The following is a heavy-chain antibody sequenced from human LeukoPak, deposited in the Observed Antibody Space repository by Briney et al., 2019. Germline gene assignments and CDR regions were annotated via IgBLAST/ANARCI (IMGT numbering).Heavy chain of an antibody. Sequence: SQTLSLTCAIAGETVSSDNAAWNWIRQSPSRGLEWLGRTYYRSKWFNDYAVSMRGRININADTSKNHFSLQLNSVTPEDSAVYFCARDWSLCSGNNCFYYFDYWGQGTLVTVSS. CDR3: ARDWSLCSGNNCFYYFDY. CDR2: TYYRSKWFN. J-gene: IGHJ4*02. D-gene: IGHD2-15*01. V-gene: IGHV6-1*01. CDR1: GETVSSDNAA.